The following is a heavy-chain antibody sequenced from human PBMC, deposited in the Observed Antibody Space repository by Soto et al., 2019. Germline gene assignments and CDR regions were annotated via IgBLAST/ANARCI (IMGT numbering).Heavy chain of an antibody. D-gene: IGHD4-17*01. Sequence: ERQLVESGGGLVKPGESIRLSCAVSGITFINAWMSWVRQAPGKGLEWVARIKNKADGETTDYAAPVKGRFSISRDDSKSMLYLQLNKLKAEDTAVYYCLTDPGEYETFWGHGTLVTVSS. J-gene: IGHJ4*01. CDR3: LTDPGEYETF. CDR2: IKNKADGETT. V-gene: IGHV3-15*01. CDR1: GITFINAW.